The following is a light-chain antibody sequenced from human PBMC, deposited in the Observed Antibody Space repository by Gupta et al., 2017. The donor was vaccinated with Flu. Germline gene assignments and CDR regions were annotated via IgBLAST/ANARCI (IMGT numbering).Light chain of an antibody. CDR2: DTS. CDR3: QQYTDLPLT. V-gene: IGKV1-33*01. CDR1: QDIRNF. Sequence: DIQLTQSPSSLSASVGDRLTITCQASQDIRNFLKWYQQKPGKAPKLLIFDTSNLDTGGPSRCRGRGYGKECAWTSSSLEAEDVATYHGQQYTDLPLTLGGGTKGEIK. J-gene: IGKJ4*01.